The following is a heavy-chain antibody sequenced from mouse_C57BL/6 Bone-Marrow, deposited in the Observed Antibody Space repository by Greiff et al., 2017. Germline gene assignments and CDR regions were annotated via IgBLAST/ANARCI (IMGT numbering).Heavy chain of an antibody. CDR3: ARARFRPYYYAMDY. J-gene: IGHJ4*01. CDR1: GYSITSGYY. Sequence: DVQLQESGPGLVKPSQSLSLTCSVTGYSITSGYYWNWIRQFPGNKLEWMGYISYDGSNNYNPSLKNRISITRDTSKNQFFLKLNPVTTEDTATYYCARARFRPYYYAMDYWGQGTSVTVSS. V-gene: IGHV3-6*01. CDR2: ISYDGSN.